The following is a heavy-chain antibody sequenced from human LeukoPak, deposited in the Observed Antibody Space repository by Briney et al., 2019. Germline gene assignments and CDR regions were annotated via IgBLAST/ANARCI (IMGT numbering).Heavy chain of an antibody. Sequence: PGGSLRLSCAASGFTVSSNYMSWVRRAPGKGLEWVSVIYGGGSTYDADSVKGRFTISRDNSKNTVYLQMNSLRVEDTAEYFCARVPATYYYYYMELWGKGTTVTVSS. CDR2: IYGGGST. V-gene: IGHV3-53*01. CDR3: ARVPATYYYYYMEL. CDR1: GFTVSSNY. J-gene: IGHJ6*03.